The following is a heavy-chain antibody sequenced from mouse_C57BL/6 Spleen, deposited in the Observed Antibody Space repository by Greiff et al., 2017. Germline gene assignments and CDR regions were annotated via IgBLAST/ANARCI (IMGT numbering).Heavy chain of an antibody. CDR3: AREDDYDLFAY. CDR2: ISYDGSN. Sequence: EVKLMESGPGLVKPSQSLSLTCSVTGYSITSGYYWNWIRQFPGNKLEWMGYISYDGSNNYNPSLKNRISITRDTSKNQFFLKLNSVTTEDTATYYCAREDDYDLFAYWGQGTLVTVSA. J-gene: IGHJ3*01. CDR1: GYSITSGYY. D-gene: IGHD2-4*01. V-gene: IGHV3-6*01.